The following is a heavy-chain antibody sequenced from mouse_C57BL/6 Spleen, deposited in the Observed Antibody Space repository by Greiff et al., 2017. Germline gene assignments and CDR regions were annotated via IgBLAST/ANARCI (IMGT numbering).Heavy chain of an antibody. CDR2: INPNNGGT. CDR3: ARSNSNYDFDY. Sequence: VQLQQSGPELVKPGASVKISCKASGYTFTDYYMNWVKQSHGKSLEWIGDINPNNGGTSYNQKFKGKATLTVDKSSSTAYMELRSLTSEDSAVYYCARSNSNYDFDYWGQGTTLTVSS. D-gene: IGHD2-5*01. J-gene: IGHJ2*01. V-gene: IGHV1-26*01. CDR1: GYTFTDYY.